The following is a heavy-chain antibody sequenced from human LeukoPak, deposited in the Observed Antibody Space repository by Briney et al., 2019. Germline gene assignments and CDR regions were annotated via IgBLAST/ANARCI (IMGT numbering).Heavy chain of an antibody. CDR1: GYSISSGYY. Sequence: SETLSLTCAVSGYSISSGYYWGWIRQPPGKGLEWIGSIYHSGSTYYNPSLKSRVTISVDTSKNQFSLKLSSVTAADTAVYYCARALGYCGSTSCYTPIDYWGQGTLVTVSS. J-gene: IGHJ4*02. D-gene: IGHD2-2*02. V-gene: IGHV4-38-2*01. CDR3: ARALGYCGSTSCYTPIDY. CDR2: IYHSGST.